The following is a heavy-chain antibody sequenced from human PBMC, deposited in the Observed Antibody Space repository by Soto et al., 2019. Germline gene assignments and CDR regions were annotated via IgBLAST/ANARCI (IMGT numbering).Heavy chain of an antibody. Sequence: GASVKVSCLASGSTFTGHYIHWVRQAPGKGLEWIGWICPLSGVTNYAQRFQGRVTFSADTSVNSAYMEWRWLRAVDTALYFCARELDSGDFGLELWGQGTT. D-gene: IGHD4-17*01. CDR1: GSTFTGHY. V-gene: IGHV1-2*02. J-gene: IGHJ6*02. CDR2: ICPLSGVT. CDR3: ARELDSGDFGLEL.